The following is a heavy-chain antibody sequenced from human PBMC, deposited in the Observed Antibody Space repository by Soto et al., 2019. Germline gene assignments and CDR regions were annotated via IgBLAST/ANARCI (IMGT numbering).Heavy chain of an antibody. CDR2: INHSGST. J-gene: IGHJ5*02. CDR1: GGSFSGYY. Sequence: SETLSLTCAVDGGSFSGYYWSWIRQPPGKGLEWIGEINHSGSTNYNPSLKSRVTISVDTSKNQFSLKLSSVTAADTAVYYCASVTTVTHSFDPWGQGTLVTVSS. CDR3: ASVTTVTHSFDP. V-gene: IGHV4-34*01. D-gene: IGHD4-17*01.